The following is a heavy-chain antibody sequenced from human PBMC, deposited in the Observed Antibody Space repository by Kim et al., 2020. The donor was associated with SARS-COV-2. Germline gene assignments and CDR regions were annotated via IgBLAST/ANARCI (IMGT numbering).Heavy chain of an antibody. CDR3: ATTEIPAAKYYFDY. J-gene: IGHJ4*02. D-gene: IGHD2-2*01. V-gene: IGHV3-30*03. Sequence: DSVKGRFTIYRDNSQNTLYLHMNSLRAEDTAVYYCATTEIPAAKYYFDYWGQGTLVTVSS.